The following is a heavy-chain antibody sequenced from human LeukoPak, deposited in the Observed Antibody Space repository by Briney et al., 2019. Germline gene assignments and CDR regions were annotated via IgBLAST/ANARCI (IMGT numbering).Heavy chain of an antibody. CDR3: ARGGVPYYYYYYGMDV. Sequence: ASVKVSCKASGYTFTGYYMHWVRQAPGQGLEWMGRINPNSGGTNYAQKFQGRVTMTRDTSISTAYMELSRLRSDDTAVYYCARGGVPYYYYYYGMDVWGQGTTVTVSS. D-gene: IGHD6-25*01. CDR2: INPNSGGT. CDR1: GYTFTGYY. V-gene: IGHV1-2*06. J-gene: IGHJ6*02.